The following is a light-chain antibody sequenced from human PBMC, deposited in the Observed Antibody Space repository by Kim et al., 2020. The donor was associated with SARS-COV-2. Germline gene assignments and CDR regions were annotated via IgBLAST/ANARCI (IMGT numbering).Light chain of an antibody. J-gene: IGKJ4*01. CDR1: QTLNNF. Sequence: DIQMTQSPSTLSASVGDRVTITCRASQTLNNFLAWYQQKPGKAPEVLIYDVSNLQTGVPSRFSGSGSGTEFSLTISSLQPDDFATYYCQQYNASPLTFGGVTKVDIK. CDR2: DVS. V-gene: IGKV1-5*01. CDR3: QQYNASPLT.